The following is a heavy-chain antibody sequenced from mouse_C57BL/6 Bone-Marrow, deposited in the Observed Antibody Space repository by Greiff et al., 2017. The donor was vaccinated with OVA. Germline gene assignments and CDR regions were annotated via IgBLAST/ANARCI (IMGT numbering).Heavy chain of an antibody. CDR1: GFTFSSYA. CDR3: TRGPYGSFYYAMDY. J-gene: IGHJ4*01. D-gene: IGHD1-1*01. Sequence: LQQSGEGLVKPGGSLKLSCAASGFTFSSYAMSWVRQTPEKRLEWVAYISSGGDYIYYADTVKGRFTISRDNARNTLYLQMSSLKSEDTAMYYCTRGPYGSFYYAMDYWGQGTSVTVSS. V-gene: IGHV5-9-1*02. CDR2: ISSGGDYI.